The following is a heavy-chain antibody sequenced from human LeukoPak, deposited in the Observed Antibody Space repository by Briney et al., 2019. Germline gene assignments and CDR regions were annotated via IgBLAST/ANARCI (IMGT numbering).Heavy chain of an antibody. CDR2: IFHNGGT. D-gene: IGHD3-9*01. J-gene: IGHJ4*02. CDR1: GGSITSDNW. Sequence: SETLSLTCTVSGGSITSDNWWSWVRQPPGKGLEWIGEIFHNGGTNYNPSLQTRVTISVDKSKNQFSLKLSSVTAADTAVYYCASRYYDILTGYYLWDYWGQGTLVTVSS. CDR3: ASRYYDILTGYYLWDY. V-gene: IGHV4-4*02.